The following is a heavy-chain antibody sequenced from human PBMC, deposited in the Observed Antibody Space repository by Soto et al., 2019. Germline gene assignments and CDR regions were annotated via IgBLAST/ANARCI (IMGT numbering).Heavy chain of an antibody. J-gene: IGHJ4*02. V-gene: IGHV3-48*01. CDR3: ARGANYDSFDL. Sequence: EVQLVESGGGMVQPGGSLRLSCAASGFTFRTSNMNWVRQAPGKGLEWISFITSTTGTTYSADSVKGRFTISRDNAKNSLYLQMTSLRAEDTAVYYCARGANYDSFDLWGQGTLVTVSS. CDR1: GFTFRTSN. D-gene: IGHD1-7*01. CDR2: ITSTTGTT.